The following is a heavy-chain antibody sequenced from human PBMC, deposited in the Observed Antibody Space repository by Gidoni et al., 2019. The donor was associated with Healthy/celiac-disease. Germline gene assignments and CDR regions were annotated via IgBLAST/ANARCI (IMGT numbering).Heavy chain of an antibody. J-gene: IGHJ4*02. CDR3: ARGVVRGETLN. CDR2: INHSGST. CDR1: GGSFSGYY. D-gene: IGHD3-10*01. Sequence: QVQLQQWGAGLLKPSETLSLTCAVYGGSFSGYYWSWIRQPPGKGLEWIGEINHSGSTNYNPSLKSRVTISVDTSKNQFSLKLSSVTAADTAVYYCARGVVRGETLNWGQGTLVTVSS. V-gene: IGHV4-34*01.